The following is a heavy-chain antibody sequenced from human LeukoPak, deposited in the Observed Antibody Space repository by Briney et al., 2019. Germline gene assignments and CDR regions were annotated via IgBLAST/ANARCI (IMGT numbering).Heavy chain of an antibody. J-gene: IGHJ3*02. Sequence: ASVKVSCKASGYTFTSYDINWVRQATGQGLEWMGWMNPNSGNTGYAQKFQGRVTITRNTSISTAYMELSSLRSEDTAVYYCARLPTPSDAFDIWGQGTMVTVSS. D-gene: IGHD4-17*01. CDR1: GYTFTSYD. CDR3: ARLPTPSDAFDI. CDR2: MNPNSGNT. V-gene: IGHV1-8*03.